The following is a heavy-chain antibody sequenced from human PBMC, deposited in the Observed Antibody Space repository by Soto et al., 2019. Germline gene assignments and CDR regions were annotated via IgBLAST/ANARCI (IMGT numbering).Heavy chain of an antibody. Sequence: PGGSLRLSCAASGFTFSSYTMNWVRQAPGRGLEWVSSIGTSSSYIYYADSVKGRFTISRDNAKNSLFLQMNSLRADDTAVYYCARDSVRDYLYYYYGMDVWGQGTTGTFS. CDR1: GFTFSSYT. CDR2: IGTSSSYI. V-gene: IGHV3-21*01. CDR3: ARDSVRDYLYYYYGMDV. J-gene: IGHJ6*02. D-gene: IGHD4-17*01.